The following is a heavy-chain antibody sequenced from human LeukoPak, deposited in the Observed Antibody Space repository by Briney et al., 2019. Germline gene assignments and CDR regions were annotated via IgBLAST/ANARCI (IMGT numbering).Heavy chain of an antibody. CDR1: GFTFSSYA. CDR2: ISGSGGST. V-gene: IGHV3-23*01. J-gene: IGHJ4*02. Sequence: GGSLRPSCAASGFTFSSYAMSWVRQAPGKGLEWVSAISGSGGSTYYADSVKGRFTISRDNSKNTLYLQMNSLRAEDTAVYYCAKWVAVAGVFDYWGQGTLVTVSS. CDR3: AKWVAVAGVFDY. D-gene: IGHD6-19*01.